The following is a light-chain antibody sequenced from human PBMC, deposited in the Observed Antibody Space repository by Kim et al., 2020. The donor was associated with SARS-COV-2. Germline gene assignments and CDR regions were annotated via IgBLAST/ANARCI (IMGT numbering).Light chain of an antibody. CDR3: CSYASSTALV. J-gene: IGLJ2*01. Sequence: GQSITVSGTGTSSDVGSYNLVSWYQQHPGKAPKLLIYEVNRRPSGVSDRFSGSKSDNTASLTVSGLQAEDEADYYCCSYASSTALVFGGGTKVTVL. V-gene: IGLV2-23*02. CDR2: EVN. CDR1: SSDVGSYNL.